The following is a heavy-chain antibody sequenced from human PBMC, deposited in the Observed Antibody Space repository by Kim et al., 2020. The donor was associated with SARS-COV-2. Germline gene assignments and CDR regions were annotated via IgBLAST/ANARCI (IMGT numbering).Heavy chain of an antibody. Sequence: ASVKVSCKASGYTFTSYAMNWVRQAPGQGLEWMGWINTNTGNPTYAQGFTGRFVFSLDTSVSTAYLQISSLKAEDTAVYYCAREPTAAADLGGDAFDIWGQGTMVTVSS. J-gene: IGHJ3*02. CDR2: INTNTGNP. CDR3: AREPTAAADLGGDAFDI. V-gene: IGHV7-4-1*02. D-gene: IGHD6-13*01. CDR1: GYTFTSYA.